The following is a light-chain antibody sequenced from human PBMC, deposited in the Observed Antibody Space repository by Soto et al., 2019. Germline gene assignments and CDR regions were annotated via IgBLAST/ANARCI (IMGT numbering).Light chain of an antibody. V-gene: IGKV2-30*02. Sequence: DVVRTQSRLSRPVTLGQPASISCRSSPSLVHSDGNTYLSWYQQSPGQAPRLLIYGASTRATGIPDRFSGSGSGTDFTLTITSLEPEDFAVYYCQHYESSSSITCGHGTRLEIK. CDR1: PSLVHSDGNTY. CDR2: GAS. J-gene: IGKJ5*01. CDR3: QHYESSSSIT.